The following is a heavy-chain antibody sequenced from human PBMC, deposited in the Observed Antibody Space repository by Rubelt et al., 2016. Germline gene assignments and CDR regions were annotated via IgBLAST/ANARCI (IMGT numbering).Heavy chain of an antibody. D-gene: IGHD6-13*01. Sequence: QLQLQESGPGLVKPSETLSLTCTVSGGSISSSSYYWGWIRQPPGKGLEWIGSIYYSGSTYYNPSLKIGVTISVDTSKNQFSRKLSSVTAADTAVYYCARHVDSSSWYRPWGIWGQGTMVTVSS. CDR1: GGSISSSSYY. CDR2: IYYSGST. J-gene: IGHJ3*02. CDR3: ARHVDSSSWYRPWGI. V-gene: IGHV4-39*01.